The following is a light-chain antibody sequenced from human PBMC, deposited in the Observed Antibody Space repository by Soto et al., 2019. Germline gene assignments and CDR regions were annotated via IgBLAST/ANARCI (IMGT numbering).Light chain of an antibody. CDR1: QSISNW. V-gene: IGKV1-5*01. J-gene: IGKJ2*01. Sequence: DIQMTQSPSTLSASVGDRVTITSRASQSISNWLAWYQQKPGKAPKLLIYDASSLKSGVPSRFSGSGSGTEFTLTISSLQPDDFATYYCQQYNVYSETFGQGTKVDIK. CDR3: QQYNVYSET. CDR2: DAS.